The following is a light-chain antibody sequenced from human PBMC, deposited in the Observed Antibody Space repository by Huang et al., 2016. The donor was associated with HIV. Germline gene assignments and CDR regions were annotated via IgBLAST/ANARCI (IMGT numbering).Light chain of an antibody. CDR1: QNVSSS. J-gene: IGKJ2*01. Sequence: EVVLTQSPATLSLSPGERATLSCRASQNVSSSLAWYQQKAVQTPSILIYDASNRATGIPARFGGSGSGTDFTLTISSLEPVDSAVYYCQQRTNWPTFGQGTKLEI. V-gene: IGKV3-11*01. CDR3: QQRTNWPT. CDR2: DAS.